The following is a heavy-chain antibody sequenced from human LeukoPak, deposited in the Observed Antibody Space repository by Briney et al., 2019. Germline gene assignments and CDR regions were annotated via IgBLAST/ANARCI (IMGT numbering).Heavy chain of an antibody. CDR1: GFTFSSYS. CDR2: ISSSSSYI. Sequence: GGSLRLSCAASGFTFSSYSMTWVRQAPGKGLEWVSSISSSSSYIYYADSVKGRFTISRDNAKNSLYLQMNSLRAEDTAVYYCARVLPDSSGWNFDYWGQGTLVTVSS. CDR3: ARVLPDSSGWNFDY. V-gene: IGHV3-21*01. D-gene: IGHD6-19*01. J-gene: IGHJ4*02.